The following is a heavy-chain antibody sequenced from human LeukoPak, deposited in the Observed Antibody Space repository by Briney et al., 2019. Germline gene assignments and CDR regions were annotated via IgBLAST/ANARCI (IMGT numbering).Heavy chain of an antibody. CDR2: LYTSGTT. CDR3: ARAGGSVGWYGTIDS. CDR1: GGSISSGSYY. V-gene: IGHV4-61*09. D-gene: IGHD6-19*01. Sequence: PSQTLSLTCTVSGGSISSGSYYWTWIRQPAGKGLEWIGHLYTSGTTSYNPSLQSRVTISADTSKHQFSLRLTSVTAADTAVYYCARAGGSVGWYGTIDSWGQGILVTVSS. J-gene: IGHJ4*02.